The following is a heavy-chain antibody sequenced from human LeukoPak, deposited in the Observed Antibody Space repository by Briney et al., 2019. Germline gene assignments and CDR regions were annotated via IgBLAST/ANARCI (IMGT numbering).Heavy chain of an antibody. V-gene: IGHV4-59*08. CDR3: ARQDWYFDL. CDR2: IYYSGST. CDR1: GGSISSYY. Sequence: SETLSLTRTVPGGSISSYYWSWIRQPPGKGLEWIGYIYYSGSTNYNPSLKSRVTMPVDTSKNQFSLKLSSVPAADTAVYYCARQDWYFDLWGRGTLVTVSS. J-gene: IGHJ2*01.